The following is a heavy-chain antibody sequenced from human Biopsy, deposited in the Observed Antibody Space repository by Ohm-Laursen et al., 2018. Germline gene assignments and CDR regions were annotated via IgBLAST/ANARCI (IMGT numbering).Heavy chain of an antibody. CDR1: GGSIYNFF. CDR2: IYYSGST. CDR3: ARVGVGAPSIDYFDS. J-gene: IGHJ4*02. Sequence: TLSLTCTVSGGSIYNFFWSWIRQPPGKGLEWIGYIYYSGSTNYNPSLKSRVTISVDRSKNHFSLELSSVTAADTAVYYCARVGVGAPSIDYFDSWGQGTLATVSP. D-gene: IGHD1-26*01. V-gene: IGHV4-59*01.